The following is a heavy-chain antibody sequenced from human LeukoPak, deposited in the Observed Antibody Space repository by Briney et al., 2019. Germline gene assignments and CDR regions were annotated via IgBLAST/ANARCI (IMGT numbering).Heavy chain of an antibody. J-gene: IGHJ3*02. CDR3: ARDCSSTSCYSPDAFDI. Sequence: ASVKVSCKASGGTFSSYTISWVRQAPGQGLEWMGRIIPILGIANYAQKFQGRVTITADKSTSTAYMELSSQRSEDTAVYYCARDCSSTSCYSPDAFDIWGQGTMVTVSS. CDR1: GGTFSSYT. D-gene: IGHD2-2*02. CDR2: IIPILGIA. V-gene: IGHV1-69*04.